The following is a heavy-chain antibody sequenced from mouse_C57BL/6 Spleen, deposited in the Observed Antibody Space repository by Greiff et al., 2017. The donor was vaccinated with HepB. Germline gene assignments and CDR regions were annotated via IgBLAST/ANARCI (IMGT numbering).Heavy chain of an antibody. J-gene: IGHJ4*01. Sequence: VQLQQPGAELVKPGASVKLSCKASGYTFTSYWMHWVKQRPGQGLEWIGMIHPNSGSTNYNEKFKSKATLTVDKSSSTAYMQLSILTSEDSAVYDCARVDGNYRSMDYWGQVTSFTVSS. D-gene: IGHD2-1*01. CDR3: ARVDGNYRSMDY. V-gene: IGHV1-64*01. CDR1: GYTFTSYW. CDR2: IHPNSGST.